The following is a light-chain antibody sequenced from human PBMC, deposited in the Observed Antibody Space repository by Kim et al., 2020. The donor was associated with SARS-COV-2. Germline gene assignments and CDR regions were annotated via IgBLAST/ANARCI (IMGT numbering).Light chain of an antibody. CDR1: QLTATY. Sequence: PGESATLSCKASQLTATYLAWYQHRPGQAPRLLIHDVSIRASGVPDRFTGSGSGTDFTLTISRLEPEDSAVYYCQQYNISPWTFGPGTKVDI. V-gene: IGKV3D-20*02. CDR2: DVS. CDR3: QQYNISPWT. J-gene: IGKJ1*01.